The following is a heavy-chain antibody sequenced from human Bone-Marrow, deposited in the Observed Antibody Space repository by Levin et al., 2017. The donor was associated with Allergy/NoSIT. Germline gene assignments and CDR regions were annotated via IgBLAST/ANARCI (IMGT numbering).Heavy chain of an antibody. J-gene: IGHJ4*02. Sequence: PGGSLRLSCETSGYRFTSYWISWVRQMPGKGLEWMGRIDPSDSDTDYSPSFRGRVTISLDKSLNTAYLQWSSLKASDSAMYYCARHGIAAADYYFDSWGQGSLLTVSS. CDR1: GYRFTSYW. CDR2: IDPSDSDT. D-gene: IGHD6-13*01. CDR3: ARHGIAAADYYFDS. V-gene: IGHV5-10-1*01.